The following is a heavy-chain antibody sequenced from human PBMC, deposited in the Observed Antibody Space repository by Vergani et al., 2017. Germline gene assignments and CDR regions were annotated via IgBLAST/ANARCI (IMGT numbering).Heavy chain of an antibody. CDR1: GGSITGHDYY. Sequence: QVQLLQSGPGLVKPSQTLSLTCSVSGGSITGHDYYWGWIRHPPGTGLEWIGYNHHSGTTYKSPSLESRIDISVDTSKNQFSLDLRSVTAADTAVYYCARLSRQYSDSTGYYYVFDSWGQGSLVTVSS. D-gene: IGHD3-22*01. J-gene: IGHJ4*02. CDR2: NHHSGTT. V-gene: IGHV4-30-4*08. CDR3: ARLSRQYSDSTGYYYVFDS.